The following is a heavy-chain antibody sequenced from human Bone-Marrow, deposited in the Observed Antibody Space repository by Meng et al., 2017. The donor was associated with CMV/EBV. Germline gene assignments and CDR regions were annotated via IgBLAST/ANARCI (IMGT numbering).Heavy chain of an antibody. CDR2: ISYDGSNK. D-gene: IGHD3-3*01. V-gene: IGHV3-30-3*01. J-gene: IGHJ4*02. Sequence: GESLKISCAASGFTFSSYAMHWVRQAPGKGLEWVAVISYDGSNKYYADSVKGRFTIARDNSKNTLYLQMNSLRAEDTAVYYWSRGKFLEWFNIPHFDYWGQGTLVTFPS. CDR3: SRGKFLEWFNIPHFDY. CDR1: GFTFSSYA.